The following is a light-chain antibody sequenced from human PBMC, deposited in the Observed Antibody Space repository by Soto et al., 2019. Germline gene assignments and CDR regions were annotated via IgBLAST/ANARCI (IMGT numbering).Light chain of an antibody. CDR1: SSDVGGYNY. J-gene: IGLJ1*01. V-gene: IGLV2-14*03. CDR3: SSYTSISTLDV. CDR2: DVS. Sequence: QSALTQPASVSGSPGQSITISCTGTSSDVGGYNYVSWYQQHPGKAPKLMIYDVSNRPSGVSNRFSGSKSGYTASLTISGLQAEDEADYYCSSYTSISTLDVFGTGTKLTVL.